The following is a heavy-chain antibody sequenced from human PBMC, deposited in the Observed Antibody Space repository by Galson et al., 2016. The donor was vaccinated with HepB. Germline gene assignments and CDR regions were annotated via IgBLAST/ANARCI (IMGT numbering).Heavy chain of an antibody. Sequence: SVKVSCKASGYTFTSYAMHWVRQAPGQRLEWMGWINAGNGNTKYSQKFQGRVTITRDTSASTAYMELSSLRSEDTAVYYCARDMAPIQLWLRYYYYCMDVWGQGTTVTVSS. V-gene: IGHV1-3*01. CDR3: ARDMAPIQLWLRYYYYCMDV. J-gene: IGHJ6*02. D-gene: IGHD5-18*01. CDR1: GYTFTSYA. CDR2: INAGNGNT.